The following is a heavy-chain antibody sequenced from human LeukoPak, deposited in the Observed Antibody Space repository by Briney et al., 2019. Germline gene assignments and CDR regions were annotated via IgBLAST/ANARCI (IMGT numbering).Heavy chain of an antibody. CDR1: GFTFSSHG. V-gene: IGHV3-48*04. CDR2: ISSSGSTI. CDR3: ARDLFTIFGVVEGNWFDP. Sequence: PGGSLRLSCAASGFTFSSHGMTWVRQAPGKGLEWVSYISSSGSTIYHADSVKGRFTISRDNAKNSLYLQMNSLRAEDTAVYYCARDLFTIFGVVEGNWFDPWGQGTLVTVSS. J-gene: IGHJ5*02. D-gene: IGHD3-3*01.